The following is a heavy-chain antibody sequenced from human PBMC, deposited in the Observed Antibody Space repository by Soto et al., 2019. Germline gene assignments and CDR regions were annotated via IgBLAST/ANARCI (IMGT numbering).Heavy chain of an antibody. D-gene: IGHD3-16*01. Sequence: SQTLSLTCAISGDSVSSNSAAWSWIRQSPSRGLEWLGRTYYRSRWYNDYAVSVKSRLTVTPDTSKNQFSLHLNSVTPEDTAVYYFAREFPYYVSSVSYLDYWGQGAPVTVSP. J-gene: IGHJ4*02. CDR2: TYYRSRWYN. CDR3: AREFPYYVSSVSYLDY. V-gene: IGHV6-1*01. CDR1: GDSVSSNSAA.